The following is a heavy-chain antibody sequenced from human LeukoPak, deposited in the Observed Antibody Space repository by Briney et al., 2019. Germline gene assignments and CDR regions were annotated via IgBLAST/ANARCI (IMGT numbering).Heavy chain of an antibody. V-gene: IGHV5-51*01. Sequence: GESLKISCKASGYKFDNYWIGWVRQMPGKGLEWMGIIFPRDSDTKSSPSLQGQVTISADKSISTSYLQWSSLKASDSAMYYCASRGVVVTTAFDMWGQGTMVTVSS. CDR1: GYKFDNYW. D-gene: IGHD2-21*02. CDR3: ASRGVVVTTAFDM. CDR2: IFPRDSDT. J-gene: IGHJ3*02.